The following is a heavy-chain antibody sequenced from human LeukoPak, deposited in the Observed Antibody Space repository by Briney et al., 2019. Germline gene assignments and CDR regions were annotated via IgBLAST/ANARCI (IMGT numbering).Heavy chain of an antibody. CDR1: GFTFVDYG. J-gene: IGHJ4*02. D-gene: IGHD3-3*02. Sequence: RSGGSLRLSCATSGFTFVDYGLSWVRRAPGKGLEWLCAINYNGAITDYADSVKGRFTISRDNAKNSLYLRMDSRRAEDTALYYCARDRLGPSFSVSHFDLWGQGTLVTVSS. CDR3: ARDRLGPSFSVSHFDL. CDR2: INYNGAIT. V-gene: IGHV3-20*04.